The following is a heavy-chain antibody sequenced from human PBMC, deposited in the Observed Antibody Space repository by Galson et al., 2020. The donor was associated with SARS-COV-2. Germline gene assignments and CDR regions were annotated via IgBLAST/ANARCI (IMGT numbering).Heavy chain of an antibody. Sequence: GESLKISCAASGFIFSSYAMHWVRQAPGKGLEWVAVISYDGSNKYYADSVKGRFTISRDNSKNTLYLQMNSLRAEDTAVYYCAREAMSRPSEKLDYWGQGTLVIVSS. CDR1: GFIFSSYA. CDR3: AREAMSRPSEKLDY. V-gene: IGHV3-30-3*01. CDR2: ISYDGSNK. J-gene: IGHJ4*02.